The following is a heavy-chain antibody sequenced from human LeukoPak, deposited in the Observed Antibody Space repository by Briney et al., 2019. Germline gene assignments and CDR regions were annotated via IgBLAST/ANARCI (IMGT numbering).Heavy chain of an antibody. V-gene: IGHV4-59*01. CDR1: GGSISSYY. CDR3: ARGRLAAREHFDY. CDR2: IYYSGST. D-gene: IGHD6-6*01. Sequence: PSETLSLTCTVSGGSISSYYWSWIRQPPGKGLEWIEYIYYSGSTNYNPSLKSRVTISVDTSKNQFSLKLSSVTAADTAVYYCARGRLAAREHFDYWGQGTLVTVSS. J-gene: IGHJ4*02.